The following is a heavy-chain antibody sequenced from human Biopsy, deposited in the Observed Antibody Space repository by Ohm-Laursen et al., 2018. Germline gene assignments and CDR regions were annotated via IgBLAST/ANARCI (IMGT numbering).Heavy chain of an antibody. CDR3: ARGLSSGWYGYFDV. CDR1: GFTFGHYA. CDR2: IWCDGTNE. V-gene: IGHV3-33*04. J-gene: IGHJ2*01. Sequence: SLRLSCAASGFTFGHYAMHWVRQAPGKGLEWISLIWCDGTNEDYADSMKGRFTISRDNSKNTLYLQINTLTLEDTAFYYCARGLSSGWYGYFDVWGRGTLVTVSS. D-gene: IGHD6-19*01.